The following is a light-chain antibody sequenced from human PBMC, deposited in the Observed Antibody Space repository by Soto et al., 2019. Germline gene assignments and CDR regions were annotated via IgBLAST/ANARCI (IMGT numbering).Light chain of an antibody. Sequence: DIQMTQSPSTLSASVGDRVTLTCRASQTINSWLAWYQQKPGKAHLLLIYKASSVESGVPSRFSGSGSGTEFTLTISSLQPADFSTYDCQQDGSLPYTVGQVPKLDIK. V-gene: IGKV1-5*03. CDR3: QQDGSLPYT. CDR1: QTINSW. CDR2: KAS. J-gene: IGKJ2*01.